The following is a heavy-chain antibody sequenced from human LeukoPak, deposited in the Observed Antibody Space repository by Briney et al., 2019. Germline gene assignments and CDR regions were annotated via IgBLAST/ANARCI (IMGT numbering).Heavy chain of an antibody. CDR3: AINDGSGSYYKSDY. D-gene: IGHD3-10*01. Sequence: SETLSLTCAVYGGSFSGYYWSWIRQPPGKGLEWIGEIDQSGGTNYNPSLKSRVTITIDTSKNQFSLKLNSVTAADTAVYYCAINDGSGSYYKSDYWGQGTLVTVSS. J-gene: IGHJ4*02. CDR2: IDQSGGT. CDR1: GGSFSGYY. V-gene: IGHV4-34*01.